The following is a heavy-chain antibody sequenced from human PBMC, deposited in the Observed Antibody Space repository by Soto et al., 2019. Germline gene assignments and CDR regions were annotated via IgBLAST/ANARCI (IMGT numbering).Heavy chain of an antibody. CDR3: ARDSSIAVAGTLGY. Sequence: PGGSLRLSCAASGFSFSIYTMNWVRQAPGKGLEWVSSISSSGTYIYYADSVKGRFTISRDNAKNSLYLQMNSLRAEDTAVYYCARDSSIAVAGTLGYWGQGTQVTVSS. V-gene: IGHV3-21*01. D-gene: IGHD6-19*01. J-gene: IGHJ4*02. CDR1: GFSFSIYT. CDR2: ISSSGTYI.